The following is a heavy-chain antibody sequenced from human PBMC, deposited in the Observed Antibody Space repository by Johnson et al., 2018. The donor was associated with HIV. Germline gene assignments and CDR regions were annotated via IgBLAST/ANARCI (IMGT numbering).Heavy chain of an antibody. CDR3: AKDFGSSSWHAFDV. D-gene: IGHD6-13*01. Sequence: QVLLVESGGGLVQPGGSLRLSCAASGFTFSSYAMHWVRQAPGKGLEWVAVISYDGSNKYYADSVKGRFTISRDNSKNTLYLQMNNLRAEDTSVYYCAKDFGSSSWHAFDVWGQGTMVTVSS. V-gene: IGHV3-30*04. CDR2: ISYDGSNK. J-gene: IGHJ3*01. CDR1: GFTFSSYA.